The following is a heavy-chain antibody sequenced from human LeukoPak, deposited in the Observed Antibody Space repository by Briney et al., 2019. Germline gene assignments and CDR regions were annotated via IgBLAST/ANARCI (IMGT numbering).Heavy chain of an antibody. CDR1: GGTFSSYA. J-gene: IGHJ5*02. Sequence: AASVKVSCKASGGTFSSYAISWVRQAPGQGLEWMGLINPTGGSTGYAQKFQGRVTMTRGMSTSTDYMELSSLRSEDTAIYYCARDNSVGDNAWWFDPWGQGTLVTVSS. D-gene: IGHD1-26*01. CDR2: INPTGGST. CDR3: ARDNSVGDNAWWFDP. V-gene: IGHV1-46*01.